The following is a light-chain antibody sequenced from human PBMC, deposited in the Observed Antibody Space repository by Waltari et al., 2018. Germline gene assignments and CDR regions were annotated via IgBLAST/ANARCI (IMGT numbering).Light chain of an antibody. CDR1: QTITSSA. J-gene: IGKJ4*01. Sequence: EIVLTQSQATLSVSPGEGVPLSCEASQTITSSALAWYQQKPGLAPRLVIYDVSYRATGIPDRFSGRGSGTDFTLTISRLEPEDYAVYHCQQYSGSPLTFGGGTKVEF. CDR2: DVS. V-gene: IGKV3D-20*01. CDR3: QQYSGSPLT.